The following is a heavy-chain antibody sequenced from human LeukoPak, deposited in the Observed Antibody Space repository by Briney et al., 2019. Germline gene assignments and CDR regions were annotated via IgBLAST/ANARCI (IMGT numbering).Heavy chain of an antibody. D-gene: IGHD2-21*02. CDR3: AKAVDDYFFDY. CDR2: IKSKAEGGAT. V-gene: IGHV3-15*01. CDR1: TFTFSSDW. Sequence: GGSLRLSCAASTFTFSSDWMTWVRQAPGKGLEWVGRIKSKAEGGATDYAAPVKGRFTISRDDSKKTLYLQMNSLKSEDTAVYYCAKAVDDYFFDYWGQGTLVTVSS. J-gene: IGHJ4*02.